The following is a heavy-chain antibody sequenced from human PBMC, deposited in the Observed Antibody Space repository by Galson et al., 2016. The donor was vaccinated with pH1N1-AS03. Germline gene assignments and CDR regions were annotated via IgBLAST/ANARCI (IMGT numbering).Heavy chain of an antibody. D-gene: IGHD5-24*01. CDR1: GFPFSTYA. Sequence: SLRLSCAASGFPFSTYAMHWVRQAPGKGLEWVAVISNDGRNKIYADSVKGRLTISSDSSKNILYLEMNSLRAEDTAVYYCARASRWLQIGFDYWGQGTLVTVSS. CDR2: ISNDGRNK. CDR3: ARASRWLQIGFDY. J-gene: IGHJ4*02. V-gene: IGHV3-30-3*01.